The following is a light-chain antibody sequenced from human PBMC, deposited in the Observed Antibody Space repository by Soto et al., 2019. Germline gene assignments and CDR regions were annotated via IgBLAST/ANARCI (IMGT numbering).Light chain of an antibody. CDR1: QSVSSSY. J-gene: IGKJ3*01. Sequence: EIVLTQSPDTLSLSPGERATLSCRASQSVSSSYLAWYQQKPGQAPRLLMYDASNRATGIPDRFSGSGSGTDFTLTISRLEPEDFAVYYCQQYGSSPPFTFGPGTNVDIK. CDR3: QQYGSSPPFT. V-gene: IGKV3-20*01. CDR2: DAS.